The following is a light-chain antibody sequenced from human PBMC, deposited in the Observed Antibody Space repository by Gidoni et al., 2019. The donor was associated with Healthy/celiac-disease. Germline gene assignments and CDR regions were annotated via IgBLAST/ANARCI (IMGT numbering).Light chain of an antibody. CDR3: QQYNNWPLT. V-gene: IGKV3-15*01. CDR1: QSVSSN. CDR2: GAS. Sequence: EIVMTQSPATLSVSPGERATLSCRASQSVSSNLAWYQQKPGQAPRLLIYGASTRATGIPARFSGSGSGTEFTLTISSLQSEDFAVDYCQQYNNWPLTFGPGTKVEIK. J-gene: IGKJ3*01.